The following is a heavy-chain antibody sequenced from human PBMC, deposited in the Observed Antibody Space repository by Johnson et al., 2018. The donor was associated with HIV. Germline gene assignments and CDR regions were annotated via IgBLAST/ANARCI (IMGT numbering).Heavy chain of an antibody. Sequence: QVQLVESGGGVVQPGRSLRLSCAASGFTFSSYAMHWVRQAPGKGLEWVAVIPYDGSNKYYADSVKGRFTISRDNSKNTLDLQINSLRAEDTAVYYCARYSSSSRDTFDIWGQGTMVTVSS. V-gene: IGHV3-30*04. CDR1: GFTFSSYA. J-gene: IGHJ3*02. CDR2: IPYDGSNK. D-gene: IGHD6-13*01. CDR3: ARYSSSSRDTFDI.